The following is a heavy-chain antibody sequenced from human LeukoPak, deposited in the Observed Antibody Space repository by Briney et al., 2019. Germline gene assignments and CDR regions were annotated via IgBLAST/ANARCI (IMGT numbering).Heavy chain of an antibody. V-gene: IGHV5-51*01. CDR1: GYSFTSYW. CDR2: IYPGDSDT. Sequence: GESLKISCKGSGYSFTSYWIGWVRQMRGKGLEWMGIIYPGDSDTRYSPSFQGQVTISADKSISTAYLQWSRLEAADTAMYYCARGGKLNYYDSSGYYYGSGEFDYWGQGTLVTVSS. CDR3: ARGGKLNYYDSSGYYYGSGEFDY. J-gene: IGHJ4*02. D-gene: IGHD3-22*01.